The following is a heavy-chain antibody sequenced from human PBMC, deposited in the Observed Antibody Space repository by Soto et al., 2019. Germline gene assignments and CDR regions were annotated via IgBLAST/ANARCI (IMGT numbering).Heavy chain of an antibody. CDR1: GFTFSDYY. D-gene: IGHD6-13*01. CDR3: ARVSPITAAGTLDY. CDR2: ISQSGSTI. V-gene: IGHV3-11*01. Sequence: PGGSLRLSCAASGFTFSDYYMSWIRQAPGKGPEWVSYISQSGSTIHYGDSVKGRFTMSRDNAKKSLYLQMNSLRDEDTAVYYCARVSPITAAGTLDYWGQGTLVTVSS. J-gene: IGHJ4*02.